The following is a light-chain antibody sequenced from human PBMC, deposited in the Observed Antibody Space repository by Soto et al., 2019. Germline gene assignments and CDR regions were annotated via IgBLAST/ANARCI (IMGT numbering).Light chain of an antibody. J-gene: IGKJ1*01. CDR2: AAS. Sequence: DIQMTQSPSSLSASVGDRVTITCRASQDISTYLAWYQQKPGKVPKLLIYAASTLQSGVPSRFSGSGSGTDFTLTISSLQPEDVATYYCQKYNTAPRTFGQGTKVEFK. CDR1: QDISTY. V-gene: IGKV1-27*01. CDR3: QKYNTAPRT.